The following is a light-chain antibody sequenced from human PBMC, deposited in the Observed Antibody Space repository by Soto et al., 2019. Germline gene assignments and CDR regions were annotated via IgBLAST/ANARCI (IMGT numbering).Light chain of an antibody. CDR2: GAS. CDR3: QQYGDSPPYT. CDR1: QSVSSRN. Sequence: EIVLTQSPGTLSLSPGDRATLSCRTSQSVSSRNLAWYQQKPGQAPRLLFYGASSRATGIPDRFSGSGSGTDFTLTIGRLEPEDFAVYYCQQYGDSPPYTFGQRTKLEVK. J-gene: IGKJ2*01. V-gene: IGKV3-20*01.